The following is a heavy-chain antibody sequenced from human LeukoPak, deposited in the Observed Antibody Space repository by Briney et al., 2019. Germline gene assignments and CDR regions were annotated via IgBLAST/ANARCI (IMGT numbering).Heavy chain of an antibody. CDR1: GFTFSSYA. J-gene: IGHJ4*02. D-gene: IGHD6-19*01. CDR3: ARDPGYSSGWYGN. CDR2: ISYDGSNK. Sequence: GGSLRLSCAASGFTFSSYAMSWVRQAPGKGLEWVAVISYDGSNKYYADSVKGRFTISRDNSKNTLYLQMNSLRAEDTAVYYCARDPGYSSGWYGNWGQGTLVTVSS. V-gene: IGHV3-30-3*01.